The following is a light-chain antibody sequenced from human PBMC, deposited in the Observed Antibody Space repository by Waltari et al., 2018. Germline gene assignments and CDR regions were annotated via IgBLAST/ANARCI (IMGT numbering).Light chain of an antibody. Sequence: QSVLTQPPSVSGTPGQRVTISCSGSSSKLGSHYVYWYQQLPGTAPKLLIYRNTQRPSGVPDRFSGSKSGTSASLAISGLRSEDEADYYCAAWDDSLSGYVVFGGGTKLTVL. V-gene: IGLV1-47*01. J-gene: IGLJ2*01. CDR3: AAWDDSLSGYVV. CDR2: RNT. CDR1: SSKLGSHY.